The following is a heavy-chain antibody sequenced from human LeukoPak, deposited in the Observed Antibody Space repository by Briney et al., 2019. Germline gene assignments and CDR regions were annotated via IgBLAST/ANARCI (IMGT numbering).Heavy chain of an antibody. CDR3: ARRGSRSGYEWYFDY. V-gene: IGHV4-39*07. D-gene: IGHD5-12*01. CDR2: IYYSGST. CDR1: GGSISSSSYY. J-gene: IGHJ4*02. Sequence: SETLSLTCTVSGGSISSSSYYWGWIRQPPGKGLEWIGSIYYSGSTYYNPSLKSRVTISVDTSKNQFSLKLSSVTAADTAVYYCARRGSRSGYEWYFDYWGQGTLVTVSS.